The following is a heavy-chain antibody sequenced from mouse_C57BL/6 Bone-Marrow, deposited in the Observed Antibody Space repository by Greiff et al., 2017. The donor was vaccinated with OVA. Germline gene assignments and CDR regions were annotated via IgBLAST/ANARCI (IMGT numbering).Heavy chain of an antibody. D-gene: IGHD4-1*02. V-gene: IGHV1-64*01. J-gene: IGHJ4*01. Sequence: VQLQQPGAELVQPGASVKLSCKASGYTFTSYWMHWVKQRPGQGLEWIGMIHPNSGSTNYNEKFKSKATLTVDKSSSTAYMQLSSLTSEDSAVYYCARGTQLGRAMDYWGQGTSVTVSS. CDR2: IHPNSGST. CDR3: ARGTQLGRAMDY. CDR1: GYTFTSYW.